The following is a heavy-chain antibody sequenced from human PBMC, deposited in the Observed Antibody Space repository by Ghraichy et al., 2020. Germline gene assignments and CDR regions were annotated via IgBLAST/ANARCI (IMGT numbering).Heavy chain of an antibody. V-gene: IGHV3-20*04. D-gene: IGHD1-26*01. CDR1: GFVFPDHG. CDR3: AKRYTGTYYSLFDC. Sequence: GGSLRLYCEASGFVFPDHGMGWVRQRPGEGLEWVAGINKNGGATNYADSVKGRFFISRDNTENAVYLQMNSLRAADTAVYYCAKRYTGTYYSLFDCWGQGFPVTVSS. J-gene: IGHJ4*02. CDR2: INKNGGAT.